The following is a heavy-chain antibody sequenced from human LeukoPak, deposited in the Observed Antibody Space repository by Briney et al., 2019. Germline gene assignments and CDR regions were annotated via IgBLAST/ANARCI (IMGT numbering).Heavy chain of an antibody. CDR2: IIPIFGTA. D-gene: IGHD6-19*01. CDR1: GGTFSSYA. J-gene: IGHJ4*02. V-gene: IGHV1-69*05. CDR3: ASSLGIAVAANIFDY. Sequence: SVKVSCKASGGTFSSYAISWVRQAPGQGLEWMGGIIPIFGTANYAQKFQGRVTITTDESTSTAYMELSSLRSEDTAVYYCASSLGIAVAANIFDYWGQGTLVTVSS.